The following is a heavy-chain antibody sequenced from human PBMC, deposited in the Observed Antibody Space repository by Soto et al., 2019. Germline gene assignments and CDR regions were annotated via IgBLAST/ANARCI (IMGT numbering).Heavy chain of an antibody. J-gene: IGHJ6*02. CDR1: GFTFSSYG. V-gene: IGHV3-30*18. CDR3: AKDRPMTFYYYYGMDV. CDR2: ISYDGSNK. D-gene: IGHD2-21*02. Sequence: SLRLSCAASGFTFSSYGMHWVRQAPGKGLEWVAVISYDGSNKYYADSVKGRFTISRDNSKNTLYLQMNSLRAEDTAVYYCAKDRPMTFYYYYGMDVWGQGTTVTVSS.